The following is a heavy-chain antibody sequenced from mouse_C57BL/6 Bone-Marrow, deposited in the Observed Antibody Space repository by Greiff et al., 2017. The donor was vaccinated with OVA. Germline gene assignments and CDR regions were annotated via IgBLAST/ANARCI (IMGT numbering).Heavy chain of an antibody. CDR3: ARSRDLYSNLAWFAY. D-gene: IGHD2-5*01. CDR2: IYPGSGST. V-gene: IGHV1-55*01. CDR1: GYTFTSYW. Sequence: VQLQQTGAELVKPGASVKMSCKASGYTFTSYWITWVKQRPGQGLEWIGDIYPGSGSTNYNEKFKSKATLTVDTSSSTAYMQLSSLTSEDSAVYYCARSRDLYSNLAWFAYWGQGTLVTVSA. J-gene: IGHJ3*01.